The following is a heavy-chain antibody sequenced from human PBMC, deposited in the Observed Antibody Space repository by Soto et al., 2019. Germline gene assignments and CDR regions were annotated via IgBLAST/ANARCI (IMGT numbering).Heavy chain of an antibody. CDR1: GFTFSSYA. J-gene: IGHJ6*02. V-gene: IGHV3-30-3*01. CDR2: ISYDGSNK. Sequence: GGSLRLSCEASGFTFSSYAMHWVRQAPGKGLEWVAVISYDGSNKYYADSVKGRFTISRDNSKNTLYLQMNSLRAEDTAVYYCARDWVGYYDSSGYYYYYYGMDVWGQGTTVTVSS. CDR3: ARDWVGYYDSSGYYYYYYGMDV. D-gene: IGHD3-22*01.